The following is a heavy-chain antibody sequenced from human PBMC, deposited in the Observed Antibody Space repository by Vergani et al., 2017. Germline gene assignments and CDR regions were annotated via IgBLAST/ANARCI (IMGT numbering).Heavy chain of an antibody. D-gene: IGHD2-2*01. CDR3: ARAPGTVPAWFDP. V-gene: IGHV1-2*06. CDR2: INPNSGGT. J-gene: IGHJ5*02. Sequence: QVQLVQSGAEVKKPGASVKVSCKASGYTFTGYYMHWVRQAPGQGLEWMGRINPNSGGTNYAQKFQGRVTMTSDTSISTAYMELSRLRSDDTAVYYCARAPGTVPAWFDPWGQGTLVTVSS. CDR1: GYTFTGYY.